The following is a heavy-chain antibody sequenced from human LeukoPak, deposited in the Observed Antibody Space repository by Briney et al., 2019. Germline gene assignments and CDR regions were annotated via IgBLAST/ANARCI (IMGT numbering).Heavy chain of an antibody. CDR3: AKGRGSGTWAKDY. D-gene: IGHD3-16*01. CDR2: IGGRGDAS. CDR1: GFSFRNFA. J-gene: IGHJ4*02. Sequence: GGSLRLSCGASGFSFRNFAMSWVRQAPGKGLEWVSLIGGRGDASYYADSVKGRFTISRDNSKNTLFLQMSSLRAEDTAVYYCAKGRGSGTWAKDYWGQGTLVTASS. V-gene: IGHV3-23*01.